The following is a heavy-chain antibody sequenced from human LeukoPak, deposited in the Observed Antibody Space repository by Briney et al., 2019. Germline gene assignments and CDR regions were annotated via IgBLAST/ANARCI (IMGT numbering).Heavy chain of an antibody. J-gene: IGHJ6*03. Sequence: PGGSLRLSCAASGFTFSSYAMSWVRRAPGKGLEWVSAISGSGGSTYYADSVKGRFTISRDNSKNTLYLQMNSLRAEDTAVYYCAKRPVHDYRKVGVDYMDVWGKGTTVTVSS. CDR1: GFTFSSYA. D-gene: IGHD4-11*01. V-gene: IGHV3-23*01. CDR2: ISGSGGST. CDR3: AKRPVHDYRKVGVDYMDV.